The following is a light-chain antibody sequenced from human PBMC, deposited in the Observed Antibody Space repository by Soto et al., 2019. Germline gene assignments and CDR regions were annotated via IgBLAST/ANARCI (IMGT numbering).Light chain of an antibody. Sequence: EIVLMQSPGTLSLSPGERATLSCRASQSVSSRYLAWYQQKLGQAPRLLIYGASSRATGTPDRFSGRGSGTDFTLTISRVEPEDFAVYYCQHYGRSPPIIFGQGTRLEFK. CDR3: QHYGRSPPII. J-gene: IGKJ5*01. CDR2: GAS. CDR1: QSVSSRY. V-gene: IGKV3-20*01.